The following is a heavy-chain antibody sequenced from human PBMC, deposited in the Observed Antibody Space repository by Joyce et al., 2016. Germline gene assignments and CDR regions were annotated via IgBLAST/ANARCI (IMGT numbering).Heavy chain of an antibody. J-gene: IGHJ4*02. CDR2: ISTHDGNT. V-gene: IGHV1-18*04. CDR3: ARALMIRGVPSPAVADY. CDR1: AYTFSSYD. Sequence: QVQLVQSGAEVKKPGASVKVSCKASAYTFSSYDITWVRKAPGQGLEWMGWISTHDGNTNYAQNFQGRVTMTTDTSTSTAYMELRSLRSDDTAVYYCARALMIRGVPSPAVADYWGQGTLVTVSS. D-gene: IGHD3-10*01.